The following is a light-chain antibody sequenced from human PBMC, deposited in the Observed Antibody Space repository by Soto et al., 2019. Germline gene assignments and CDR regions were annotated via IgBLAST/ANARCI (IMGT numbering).Light chain of an antibody. CDR2: EVT. CDR1: SSDVGAFDY. J-gene: IGLJ2*01. Sequence: QSALTQPPSASGSPGQSVSISCTGTSSDVGAFDYVSWYQQHPGKVPKLIIYEVTKRPSGVPDRFSGSKSGNTASLTVSGHQAEDEADYYCSSYSGSDSVLFGGGTKLTVL. CDR3: SSYSGSDSVL. V-gene: IGLV2-8*01.